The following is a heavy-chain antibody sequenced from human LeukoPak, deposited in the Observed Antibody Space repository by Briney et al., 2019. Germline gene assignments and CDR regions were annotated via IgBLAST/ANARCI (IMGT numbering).Heavy chain of an antibody. V-gene: IGHV4-39*07. CDR2: IYNSGST. CDR1: GGSISSSSYY. Sequence: SETLSLTCTVSGGSISSSSYYWGWIRQPPVKGLEWIGSIYNSGSTYYNPSLKSRVTISVDTSKNQFSLKLSSVTAADTAVYYCARDCRHYDFWSGYSYAYYFDYWGQGTLVTVSS. CDR3: ARDCRHYDFWSGYSYAYYFDY. J-gene: IGHJ4*02. D-gene: IGHD3-3*01.